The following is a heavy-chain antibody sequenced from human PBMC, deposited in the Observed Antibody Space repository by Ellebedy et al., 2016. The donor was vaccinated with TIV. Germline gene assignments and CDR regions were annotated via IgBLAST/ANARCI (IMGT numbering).Heavy chain of an antibody. CDR2: INVGNGNT. Sequence: ASVKVSCKASGYIFTKFAIHWLRQAPGQRLEWMGWINVGNGNTKYSQAFQGRVSITRDTAATTAFMELSSLRSEDTAVYYCAKVSDYGDYDFEYWGQGTLVSVSS. J-gene: IGHJ4*02. CDR1: GYIFTKFA. CDR3: AKVSDYGDYDFEY. V-gene: IGHV1-3*01. D-gene: IGHD4-17*01.